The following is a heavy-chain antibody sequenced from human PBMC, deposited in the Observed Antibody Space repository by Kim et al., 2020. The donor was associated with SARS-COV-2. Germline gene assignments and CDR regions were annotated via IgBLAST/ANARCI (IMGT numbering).Heavy chain of an antibody. V-gene: IGHV1-69*04. J-gene: IGHJ2*01. Sequence: NSAQKFPGQVTITTDKSTSTAYMELSSLGSEDTAVYYCARDRGGWDWYFDLWGRGTLVTVSS. D-gene: IGHD1-26*01. CDR3: ARDRGGWDWYFDL.